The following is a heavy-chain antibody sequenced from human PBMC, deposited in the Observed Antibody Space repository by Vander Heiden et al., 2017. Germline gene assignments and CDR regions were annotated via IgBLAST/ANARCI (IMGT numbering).Heavy chain of an antibody. CDR3: VRRTGYCNNGVCYFDY. V-gene: IGHV5-51*01. D-gene: IGHD2-8*01. Sequence: EVQLVQSGAEVKKPGESLKISCKGSGYSFTTYWIGWVRQMPGKGLEWRGKMYPGDSDTRYSPSFEGQVTMSADKSSSTAYLQWSSLKASDTAIYYCVRRTGYCNNGVCYFDYWGQGTLVTVSS. CDR2: MYPGDSDT. J-gene: IGHJ4*02. CDR1: GYSFTTYW.